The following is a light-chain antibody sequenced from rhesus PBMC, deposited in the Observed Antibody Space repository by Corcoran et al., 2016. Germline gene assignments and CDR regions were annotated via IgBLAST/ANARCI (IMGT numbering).Light chain of an antibody. V-gene: IGKV1-22*01. CDR2: KAS. J-gene: IGKJ3*01. CDR1: QGISSW. Sequence: DIQMTQSPSSLSASVGDTVTITCRASQGISSWLAWYQQKPGKAPKLLIYKASSLQSGVPSRFSGSGSGTDFTLTISSLQSEDFATYCCHQYSSRFTFGPGTKLDIK. CDR3: HQYSSRFT.